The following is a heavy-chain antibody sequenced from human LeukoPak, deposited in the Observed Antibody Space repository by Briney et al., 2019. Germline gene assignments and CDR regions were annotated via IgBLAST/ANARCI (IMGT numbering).Heavy chain of an antibody. V-gene: IGHV3-33*01. CDR2: IWYDGSNK. D-gene: IGHD3-3*01. CDR3: ATRLYDFWSGYHNTLDY. Sequence: GGSLRLSCAASGFTFSSYGMHWVRQAPGKGLEWVAVIWYDGSNKYYADSVKGRFTISRDNSKNTLYPQMNSLRAEDTAVYYCATRLYDFWSGYHNTLDYWGQGTLVTVSS. J-gene: IGHJ4*02. CDR1: GFTFSSYG.